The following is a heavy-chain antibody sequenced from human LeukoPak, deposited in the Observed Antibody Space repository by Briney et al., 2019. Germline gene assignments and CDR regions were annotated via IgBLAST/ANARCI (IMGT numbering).Heavy chain of an antibody. J-gene: IGHJ4*02. D-gene: IGHD2-15*01. V-gene: IGHV3-74*01. CDR1: GFTFSGHC. Sequence: GGSLRLSCVASGFTFSGHCMHWVRQVPGKGLVAVSRITHNGNAAAHADSVKGRFTISRDNAKNTLYLDMNSLTAEDTALYYCARSGYSNGYDYWGQGTLVTVFS. CDR3: ARSGYSNGYDY. CDR2: ITHNGNAA.